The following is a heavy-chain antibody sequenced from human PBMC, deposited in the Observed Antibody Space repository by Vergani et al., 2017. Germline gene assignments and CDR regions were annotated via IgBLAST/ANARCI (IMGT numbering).Heavy chain of an antibody. V-gene: IGHV3-30*04. D-gene: IGHD3-22*01. CDR1: GFTFSSYA. Sequence: QVQLVESGGGVVQPGRSLRLSCAASGFTFSSYAMHWVRQAPGKGLEWVAVISYDGSNKYYADSVKGRFTISRDNSKNTLYLQMNSLRAEDTAVYYCASGVSVPYYYDSSGYYPLFDYWGQGTLVTVSS. CDR3: ASGVSVPYYYDSSGYYPLFDY. CDR2: ISYDGSNK. J-gene: IGHJ4*02.